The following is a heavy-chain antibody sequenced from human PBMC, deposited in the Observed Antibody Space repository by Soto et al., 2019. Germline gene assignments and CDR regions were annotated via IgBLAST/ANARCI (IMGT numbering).Heavy chain of an antibody. V-gene: IGHV3-30*18. CDR3: AKDEGYGGNSWYFDL. J-gene: IGHJ2*01. CDR1: GFTFNSYG. D-gene: IGHD2-21*01. CDR2: ISYDGSNK. Sequence: QVQLVESGGGVVQPGRALRLSCAASGFTFNSYGMHWVRQAPGKGLEWVAGISYDGSNKYYADSVKGRFTISRDNSKNTLYLQMNSLRAEDTDVYYCAKDEGYGGNSWYFDLWGRGTLVTVSS.